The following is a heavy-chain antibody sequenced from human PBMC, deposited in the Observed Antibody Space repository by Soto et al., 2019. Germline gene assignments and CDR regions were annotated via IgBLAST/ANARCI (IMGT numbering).Heavy chain of an antibody. CDR1: GGSFSGYY. V-gene: IGHV4-34*01. D-gene: IGHD3-10*01. J-gene: IGHJ6*02. CDR3: ARARPEFAGYYYGMDV. Sequence: SETLSLTCAVYGGSFSGYYWSWIRQPPGKGLEWIGEINHSGSTNYNPSLKSRVTISVDTSKNQFSLKLSSVTAADTAVYYCARARPEFAGYYYGMDVWGQGTTVTVS. CDR2: INHSGST.